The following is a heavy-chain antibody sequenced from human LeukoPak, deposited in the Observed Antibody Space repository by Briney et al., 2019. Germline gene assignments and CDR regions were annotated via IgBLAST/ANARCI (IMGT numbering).Heavy chain of an antibody. CDR3: ARGNGSSWFYYYYYYMDV. CDR2: INHSGST. CDR1: GGSFSGYY. D-gene: IGHD6-13*01. Sequence: PSETLSLTCAVYGGSFSGYYWSWIRQPPGKGLEWVGEINHSGSTNYNPSLKSRVTISVDTSKNQFSLKLSSVTAADTAVYYCARGNGSSWFYYYYYYMDVWGKGTTVTISS. J-gene: IGHJ6*03. V-gene: IGHV4-34*01.